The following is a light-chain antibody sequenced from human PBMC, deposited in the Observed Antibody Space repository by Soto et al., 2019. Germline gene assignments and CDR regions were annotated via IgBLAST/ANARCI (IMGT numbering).Light chain of an antibody. CDR3: QQYNNWPPYT. J-gene: IGKJ2*01. CDR1: QSVSSN. V-gene: IGKV3D-15*01. CDR2: DAS. Sequence: EIVMTQSPATLSVSPGERATLSCRAGQSVSSNLAWYQQKPGQAPRLLIYDASTRATGIPARFSGSGSGTEFTLTISSLQSEDFAVYYCQQYNNWPPYTFGQGTKVDIK.